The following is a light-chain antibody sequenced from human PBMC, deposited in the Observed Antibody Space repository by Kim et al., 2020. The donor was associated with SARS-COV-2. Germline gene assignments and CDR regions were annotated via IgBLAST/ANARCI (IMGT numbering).Light chain of an antibody. Sequence: EIVMTQSPASLSVSPGERATLSCRASQNVNSNLAWYQQKPGQAPRLLMYDASTRATDIPTRFSGSGSGTEFTLTISSLRSEDFAIYSCQHYDTWPYTFGQGTKLEIK. CDR3: QHYDTWPYT. CDR1: QNVNSN. CDR2: DAS. V-gene: IGKV3-15*01. J-gene: IGKJ2*01.